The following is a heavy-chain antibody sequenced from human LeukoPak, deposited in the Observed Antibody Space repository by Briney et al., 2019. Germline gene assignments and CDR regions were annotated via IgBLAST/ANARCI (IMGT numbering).Heavy chain of an antibody. J-gene: IGHJ6*02. CDR1: GGSLSSYY. V-gene: IGHV4-59*08. Sequence: SETLSLTCTVSGGSLSSYYWSWIRQPPGKGLEWIGYIYYSGSTNYNPSLKSRVTISVDTSKNQFSLKLSSVTAADTAVYYCARGGYSSSWYGGRWYYGMDVWGQGTTVTVSS. CDR2: IYYSGST. CDR3: ARGGYSSSWYGGRWYYGMDV. D-gene: IGHD6-13*01.